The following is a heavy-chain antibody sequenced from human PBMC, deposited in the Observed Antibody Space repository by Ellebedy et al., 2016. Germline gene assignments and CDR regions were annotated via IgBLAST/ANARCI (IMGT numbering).Heavy chain of an antibody. D-gene: IGHD5-24*01. V-gene: IGHV5-51*01. Sequence: GGSLRLXCKASGYKFPNYWIGWVRQMPGKGLDWMGIIYPGDSDTRYSPAFQGQVTLSVDTSTSTAYLQWTSLKASDTATYFCARTMMASHEVFDFWGQGTLVTVSS. CDR2: IYPGDSDT. CDR1: GYKFPNYW. CDR3: ARTMMASHEVFDF. J-gene: IGHJ4*02.